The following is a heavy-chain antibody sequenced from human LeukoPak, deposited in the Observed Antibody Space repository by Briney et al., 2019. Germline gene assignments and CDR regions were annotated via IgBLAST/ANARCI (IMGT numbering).Heavy chain of an antibody. V-gene: IGHV4-34*01. D-gene: IGHD2-8*02. CDR2: INHSGST. CDR3: ARAPIVLVVYASGGRFDP. Sequence: SETLCLACAVYGASFSGYYWSWIRQPPGRGLEWIGEINHSGSTNYNPSLRSRVTISVDTSKNQFSLKLSSVTAADTAVYYCARAPIVLVVYASGGRFDPWGQGTLVTVSS. J-gene: IGHJ5*02. CDR1: GASFSGYY.